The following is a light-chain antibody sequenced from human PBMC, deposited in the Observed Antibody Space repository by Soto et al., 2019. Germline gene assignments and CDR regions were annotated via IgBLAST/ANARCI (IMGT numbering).Light chain of an antibody. CDR3: QQYYSTPLT. V-gene: IGKV4-1*01. CDR1: QSVLYSSNNKNY. J-gene: IGKJ4*01. Sequence: DIVMTQSPDSLAVSLGDRATINCKSRQSVLYSSNNKNYLAWYQQKPGQPPKLLIYWASTRESGVPDRFSGSGSGTDFTLTISSLQAEDVAVYYCQQYYSTPLTFGGGTKVDIK. CDR2: WAS.